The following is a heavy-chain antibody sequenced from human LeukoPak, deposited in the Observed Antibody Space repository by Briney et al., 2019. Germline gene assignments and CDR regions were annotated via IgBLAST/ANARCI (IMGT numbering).Heavy chain of an antibody. J-gene: IGHJ4*02. Sequence: PSETLSLTCAVYGGSFSGYYWSWIRQPPGKGLEWIGEINHSGSTNYNPSLKSRVTISVDTSKNQFSLKLSSVTAADTAVYYCARDAYYDSSGYVDWGQGTLVTVSS. CDR3: ARDAYYDSSGYVD. CDR2: INHSGST. D-gene: IGHD3-22*01. V-gene: IGHV4-34*01. CDR1: GGSFSGYY.